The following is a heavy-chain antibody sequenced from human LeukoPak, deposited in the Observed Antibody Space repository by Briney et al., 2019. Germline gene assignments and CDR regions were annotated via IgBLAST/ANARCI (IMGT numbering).Heavy chain of an antibody. V-gene: IGHV4-30-4*07. CDR3: ARQLTTVVTPFDY. J-gene: IGHJ4*02. CDR1: GASISSSGYS. D-gene: IGHD4-23*01. CDR2: IYYSGST. Sequence: SETLSLTCAVSGASISSSGYSWWWVRQPPGKGLEWIGYIYYSGSTNYNPSLKSRVTISVDTSKNQFSLKLSSVTAADTAVYYCARQLTTVVTPFDYWGQGTLVTVSS.